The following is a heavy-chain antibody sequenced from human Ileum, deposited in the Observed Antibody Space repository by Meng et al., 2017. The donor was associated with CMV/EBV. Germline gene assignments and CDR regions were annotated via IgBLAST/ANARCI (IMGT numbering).Heavy chain of an antibody. D-gene: IGHD2-2*01. Sequence: RGSCCWGWNRQRPGQGLELDGYIYYSGSTYYNPYLKSRVTISVDAYKNQFSLKLSSVTATDAAVYYCASGLGYCSNTSCYAGRFDPWGQGTLVTVSS. CDR1: RGSCC. CDR2: IYYSGST. CDR3: ASGLGYCSNTSCYAGRFDP. J-gene: IGHJ5*02. V-gene: IGHV4-31*02.